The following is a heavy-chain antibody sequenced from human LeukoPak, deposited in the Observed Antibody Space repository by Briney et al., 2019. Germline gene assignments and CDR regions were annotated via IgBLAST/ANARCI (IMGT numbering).Heavy chain of an antibody. CDR1: GFTFDDYA. D-gene: IGHD2-15*01. V-gene: IGHV3-9*03. CDR3: AKETIYCSGGSCYHDAFDI. Sequence: GGSLRLSCAASGFTFDDYAMHWVRHAPGKGLEWVSGISWNSRSIDYADSVKGRFTISRDNAKNSLYLQMDSLRAEDMALYYCAKETIYCSGGSCYHDAFDIWGQGTMVTVSS. CDR2: ISWNSRSI. J-gene: IGHJ3*02.